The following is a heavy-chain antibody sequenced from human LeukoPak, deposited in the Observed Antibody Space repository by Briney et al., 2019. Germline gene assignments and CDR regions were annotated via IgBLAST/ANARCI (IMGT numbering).Heavy chain of an antibody. J-gene: IGHJ4*02. CDR3: ARGVTMIRGAVMYPYFFDF. CDR1: GFTFGDFF. V-gene: IGHV3-7*03. D-gene: IGHD3-10*01. Sequence: GGSLRLSCAASGFTFGDFFMSWVRQAPGTGLEWVANINRDGSEKFHVDSVRGRFIISRDNAKNALFLQMHSLRADDTAMYFCARGVTMIRGAVMYPYFFDFWGRGTLVTVSS. CDR2: INRDGSEK.